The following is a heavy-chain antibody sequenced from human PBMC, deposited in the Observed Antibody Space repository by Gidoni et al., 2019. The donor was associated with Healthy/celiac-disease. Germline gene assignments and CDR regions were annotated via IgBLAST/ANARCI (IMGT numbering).Heavy chain of an antibody. D-gene: IGHD3-22*01. V-gene: IGHV1-69*01. CDR3: ARGQSYYDSSDVHY. CDR2: IIPIFGTA. J-gene: IGHJ4*02. Sequence: QVQLGQSGAEVKKTGTSVKVSCKASGGTFSSYAISWVRQAPGQGLEWMGGIIPIFGTATSAQKFQGRVTITADESPSTASMELSSLRSEDTAVYYCARGQSYYDSSDVHYWGQGTLVTVSS. CDR1: GGTFSSYA.